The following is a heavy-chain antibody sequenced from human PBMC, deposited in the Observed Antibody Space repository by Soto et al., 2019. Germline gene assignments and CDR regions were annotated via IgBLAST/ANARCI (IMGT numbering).Heavy chain of an antibody. Sequence: QVQLVQSGAEVKKPGSSVKVSCKASGGTFSSYAISWVRQAPGQGLEWMGGIIPIFGTANYAQKFQGRVTSTADESTSTAYRGLSSLSSEDTAVSYGSRSDYYERSGYYAIVLAMDDWGQGTLVTVSS. CDR1: GGTFSSYA. D-gene: IGHD3-22*01. J-gene: IGHJ4*02. CDR3: SRSDYYERSGYYAIVLAMDD. CDR2: IIPIFGTA. V-gene: IGHV1-69*12.